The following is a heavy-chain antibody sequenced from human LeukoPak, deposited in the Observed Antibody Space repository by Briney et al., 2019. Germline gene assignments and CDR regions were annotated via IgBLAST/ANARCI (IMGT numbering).Heavy chain of an antibody. CDR3: ARLTKNDSGTYRFGKKKRGYMDV. D-gene: IGHD3-10*01. CDR2: MNHSGST. J-gene: IGHJ6*03. Sequence: SETLSLTCAVYGGSFSGYYWSWIRQPPGKGLEWIGEMNHSGSTNYNPSLKSQVTISVDTSKNQFSLKLSSVTAADTAVYYCARLTKNDSGTYRFGKKKRGYMDVWGKGTTVTISS. CDR1: GGSFSGYY. V-gene: IGHV4-34*01.